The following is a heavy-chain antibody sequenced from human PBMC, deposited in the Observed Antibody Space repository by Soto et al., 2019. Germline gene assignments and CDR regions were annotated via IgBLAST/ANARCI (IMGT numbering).Heavy chain of an antibody. Sequence: ASVKVSCKASGYTFTSYGISWVRQAPGQGLEWMGWISAYNGNTNYAQKLQGRVTMTTDTSTSTAYMELSSLRSEDTAVYYCARDQDSSGYCGYWGQGTLVTVSS. CDR2: ISAYNGNT. J-gene: IGHJ1*01. D-gene: IGHD3-22*01. V-gene: IGHV1-18*01. CDR1: GYTFTSYG. CDR3: ARDQDSSGYCGY.